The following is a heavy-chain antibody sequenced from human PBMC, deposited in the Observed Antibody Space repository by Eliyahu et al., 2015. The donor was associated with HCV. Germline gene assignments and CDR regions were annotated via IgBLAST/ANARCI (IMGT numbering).Heavy chain of an antibody. D-gene: IGHD4-17*01. CDR3: AKVVTTSGYYYYYGMDV. J-gene: IGHJ6*02. V-gene: IGHV3-23*01. CDR1: GFTFXSYA. CDR2: ISGSGGST. Sequence: EVQLLESGGGLVQPGGSLRLSCAAXGFTFXSYAMSWVRQAPGKGXXWVSXISGSGGSTYYADSVKGRFTISRDNSKNTLYLQMNSLRAEDTAVYYCAKVVTTSGYYYYYGMDVWGQGTTVTVSS.